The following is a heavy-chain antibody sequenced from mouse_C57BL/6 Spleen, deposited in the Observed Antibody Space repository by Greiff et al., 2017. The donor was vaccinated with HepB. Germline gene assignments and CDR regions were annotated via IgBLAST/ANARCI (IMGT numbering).Heavy chain of an antibody. CDR1: GFSLTSYG. D-gene: IGHD2-2*01. CDR2: IWSGGST. CDR3: ARGGYDY. Sequence: QVQLQQSGPGLVQPSQSLSITCTVSGFSLTSYGVHWVRQSPGKGLEWLGVIWSGGSTDYNAAFISRLSISKDNSTSQVFFKMNSLQADDTAIYYCARGGYDYWGQGTTLTVSS. J-gene: IGHJ2*01. V-gene: IGHV2-2*01.